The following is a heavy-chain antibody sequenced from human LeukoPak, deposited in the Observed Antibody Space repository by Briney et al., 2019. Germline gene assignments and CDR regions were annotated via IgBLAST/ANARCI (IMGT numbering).Heavy chain of an antibody. CDR2: ISAYNGNT. Sequence: PGGSLRLSCAASGFTFSSYGMSWVRQAPGQGLEWMGWISAYNGNTNYAQKLQGRVTMTTDTSTSTAYMELRSLRSDDTAVYYCARTSIRYFDWLGGAFDIWGQGTMVTVSS. CDR1: GFTFSSYG. J-gene: IGHJ3*02. D-gene: IGHD3-9*01. CDR3: ARTSIRYFDWLGGAFDI. V-gene: IGHV1-18*01.